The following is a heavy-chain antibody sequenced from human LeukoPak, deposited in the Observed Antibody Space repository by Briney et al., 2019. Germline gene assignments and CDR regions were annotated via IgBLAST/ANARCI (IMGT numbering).Heavy chain of an antibody. Sequence: SETLSLTCSVSGGSINNYFWTWIRQPPGKGLEWIGEIYYSGRANYSPSFKSRVTMSVDTSQNQFSFQLSSVTAEDTAVYYCARLSREYGADGVFHNWGQGSLVTVSS. CDR2: IYYSGRA. CDR1: GGSINNYF. V-gene: IGHV4-59*08. CDR3: ARLSREYGADGVFHN. J-gene: IGHJ4*02. D-gene: IGHD3-10*01.